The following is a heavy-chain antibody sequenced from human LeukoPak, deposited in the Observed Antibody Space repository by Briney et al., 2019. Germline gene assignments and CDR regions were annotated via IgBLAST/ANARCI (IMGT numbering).Heavy chain of an antibody. CDR2: IYYSGST. J-gene: IGHJ4*02. V-gene: IGHV4-39*07. CDR3: ARDISGSYWD. Sequence: SETLSLTCTVSGGSISSSSYYWGWIRQPPGKGLEWIGSIYYSGSTYYNPSLKSRVTISVDTSKNQFSLKLSSVTAADTAVYYCARDISGSYWDWGQGTLVTVSS. CDR1: GGSISSSSYY. D-gene: IGHD1-26*01.